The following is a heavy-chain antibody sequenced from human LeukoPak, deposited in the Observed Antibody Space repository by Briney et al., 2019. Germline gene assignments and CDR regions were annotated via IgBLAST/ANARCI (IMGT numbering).Heavy chain of an antibody. Sequence: GASVKVSCKASGGTFNTYGIGWVRQAPGQGLEWMGRIIPTPGITNYAQNFQGRVSITADTSTGTVYLDLSTLKSEDTALYYCAYCNTTNCYLTSWGQGTLVTVSS. CDR2: IIPTPGIT. J-gene: IGHJ5*02. CDR1: GGTFNTYG. V-gene: IGHV1-69*04. CDR3: AYCNTTNCYLTS. D-gene: IGHD2-2*01.